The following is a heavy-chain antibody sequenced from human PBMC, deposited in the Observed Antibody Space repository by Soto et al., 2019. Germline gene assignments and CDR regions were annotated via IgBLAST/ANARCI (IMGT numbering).Heavy chain of an antibody. CDR2: ISGSGGST. Sequence: EVQLLESGGGLVQPGGSLRLSCAASGFTFSSYAMSWVRQAPGKGLEWVSAISGSGGSTYYADSVKGRFTISRDNSKNTVYLQRNSLRAEDTDVYYCANHRRGSCPNWNYVGCYYYYGMDVWGQGTTVTVSS. J-gene: IGHJ6*02. CDR3: ANHRRGSCPNWNYVGCYYYYGMDV. D-gene: IGHD1-7*01. CDR1: GFTFSSYA. V-gene: IGHV3-23*01.